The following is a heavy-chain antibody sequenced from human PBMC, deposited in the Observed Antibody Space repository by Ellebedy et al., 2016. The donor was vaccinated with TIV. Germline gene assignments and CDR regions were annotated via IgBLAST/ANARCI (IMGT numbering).Heavy chain of an antibody. CDR2: IHYTGST. D-gene: IGHD5-24*01. CDR1: GGSINGFY. Sequence: MPSETLSLTCTVPGGSINGFYWNWIRQSPGKGLEWMGYIHYTGSTNYNPSLRSRVSISRDKSKSQFSLTVTSLTSEDTAVYYCARLNGRWLVDYWGQGSLVTVSS. CDR3: ARLNGRWLVDY. J-gene: IGHJ4*02. V-gene: IGHV4-59*01.